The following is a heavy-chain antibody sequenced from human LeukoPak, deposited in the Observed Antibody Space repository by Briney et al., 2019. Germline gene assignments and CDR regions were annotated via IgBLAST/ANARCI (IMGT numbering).Heavy chain of an antibody. CDR2: IYTSGST. V-gene: IGHV4-4*07. D-gene: IGHD6-13*01. CDR1: GGSITSYY. Sequence: QSSETLSLTCTVSGGSITSYYWSWIRQPAGKGLEWIGRIYTSGSTNYNPSLKSRVTISVDKSKNQFSLKLSSVTAADTAVYYCARGGAAAFDYWGQGTLVTASS. J-gene: IGHJ4*02. CDR3: ARGGAAAFDY.